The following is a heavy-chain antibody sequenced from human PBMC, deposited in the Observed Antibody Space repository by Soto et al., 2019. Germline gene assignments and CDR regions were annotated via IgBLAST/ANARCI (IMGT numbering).Heavy chain of an antibody. CDR2: TYYRSKWYN. Sequence: PSQTLSLTCAISGDSVSSNSGAWNWISQSPSRGLEWLGRTYYRSKWYNDYAVSVKGRITINPDTSKNQFSLQLNSVTPEDTAVYYCSRARAEAGPYYYGKDVWGQGTTVTVS. D-gene: IGHD6-19*01. CDR3: SRARAEAGPYYYGKDV. V-gene: IGHV6-1*01. J-gene: IGHJ6*02. CDR1: GDSVSSNSGA.